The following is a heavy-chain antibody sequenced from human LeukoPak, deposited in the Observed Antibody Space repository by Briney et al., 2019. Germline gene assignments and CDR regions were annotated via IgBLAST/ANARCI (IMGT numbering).Heavy chain of an antibody. Sequence: SVNVSCKASGGTFSSYAISWVRQAPGQGLEWMGGIIPIFGTANYAQKFQGRVTITAVESMSTAYMELSSLRSEDTAVYYCARGWLAETTVVTPYNYWGQGTLVTVSS. D-gene: IGHD4-23*01. V-gene: IGHV1-69*13. CDR2: IIPIFGTA. J-gene: IGHJ4*02. CDR3: ARGWLAETTVVTPYNY. CDR1: GGTFSSYA.